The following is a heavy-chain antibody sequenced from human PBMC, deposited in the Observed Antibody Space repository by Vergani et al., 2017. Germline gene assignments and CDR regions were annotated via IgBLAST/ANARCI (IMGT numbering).Heavy chain of an antibody. V-gene: IGHV4-34*01. CDR2: INHSGST. CDR3: ARGPSLHYYYMDV. J-gene: IGHJ6*03. Sequence: QVQLQQWGAGLLKPSETLSLTCAVYGGSFSGYYWSWIRQPPGKGLEWIGEINHSGSTNSNPSLKSRVTISVDTSKNQFSLKLSSVTAADTAVYYCARGPSLHYYYMDVWGKGTTVTVSS. CDR1: GGSFSGYY.